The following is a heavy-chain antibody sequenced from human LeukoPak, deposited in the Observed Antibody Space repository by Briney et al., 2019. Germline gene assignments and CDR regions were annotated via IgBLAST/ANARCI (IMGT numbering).Heavy chain of an antibody. CDR3: ARDQVVVVPDSQDAFDI. CDR2: INPSGGST. D-gene: IGHD2-2*01. Sequence: ASVKVSCKASGYTFTSCYMHWVRQAPGQGLEWMGIINPSGGSTSYAQKFQGRVTMTRDMSTSTVYMELSSLRSEDTAVYYCARDQVVVVPDSQDAFDIWGQGTMVTVSS. J-gene: IGHJ3*02. V-gene: IGHV1-46*01. CDR1: GYTFTSCY.